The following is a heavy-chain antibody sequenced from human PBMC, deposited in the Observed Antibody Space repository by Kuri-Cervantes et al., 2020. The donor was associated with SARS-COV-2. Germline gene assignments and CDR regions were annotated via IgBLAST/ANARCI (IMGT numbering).Heavy chain of an antibody. Sequence: GGSLRLSCATSGFNSSAYAMGWVRQAPGKGLEWVSSISGGGRTTYYADSVKGRFTNSKDKLSDTLSLQMNSLRVEDTATYFCAKFAERQLIYFQHWGQGTVVTVSS. J-gene: IGHJ1*01. D-gene: IGHD3/OR15-3a*01. CDR3: AKFAERQLIYFQH. V-gene: IGHV3-23*01. CDR2: ISGGGRTT. CDR1: GFNSSAYA.